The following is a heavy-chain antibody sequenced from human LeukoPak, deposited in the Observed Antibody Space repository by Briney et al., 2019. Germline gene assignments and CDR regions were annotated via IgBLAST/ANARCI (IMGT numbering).Heavy chain of an antibody. V-gene: IGHV4-4*02. CDR1: GGSISSATW. Sequence: SETLSLTCTVSGGSISSATWWSWVRQPPGKGLAWIGEIYHTGTTNYNPSLKSRATISVDKSKNQFSLKLTSVTAADTAVYYCARNPGSDYPEWWGQGTLVTVSS. D-gene: IGHD4-17*01. CDR2: IYHTGTT. J-gene: IGHJ4*02. CDR3: ARNPGSDYPEW.